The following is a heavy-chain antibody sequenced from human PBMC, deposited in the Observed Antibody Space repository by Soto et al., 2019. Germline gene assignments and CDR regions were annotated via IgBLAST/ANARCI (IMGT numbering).Heavy chain of an antibody. CDR2: ISAHNGNT. D-gene: IGHD1-1*01. CDR3: ARGRYGDY. Sequence: QVHLVQSGAEVKKPGASVKVSCKGSGYAFTTYGITWVRQAPGQGLEWMGWISAHNGNTTYAQKLPGRVTVTRDTSTSTAYMELRSLRSDDTAVYYCARGRYGDYWGQGALVTVSS. CDR1: GYAFTTYG. V-gene: IGHV1-18*01. J-gene: IGHJ4*02.